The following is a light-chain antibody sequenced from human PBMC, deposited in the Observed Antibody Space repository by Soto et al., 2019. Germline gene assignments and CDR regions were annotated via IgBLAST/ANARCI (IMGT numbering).Light chain of an antibody. CDR3: SSYTSTSTRV. V-gene: IGLV2-14*03. J-gene: IGLJ1*01. Sequence: QSALTQPAFVSGSPGQSITISCTGTSSDVGAYDSVSWYQQHPGKAPKLIIYEVSDRPSGVSTRFSGSKSGSTASLTISGLQADDEADYYCSSYTSTSTRVFGTGTKLTVL. CDR1: SSDVGAYDS. CDR2: EVS.